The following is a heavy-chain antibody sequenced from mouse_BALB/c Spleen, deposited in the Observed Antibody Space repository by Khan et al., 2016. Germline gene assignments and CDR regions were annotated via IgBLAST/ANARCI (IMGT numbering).Heavy chain of an antibody. CDR3: ASGYDLAWFAY. CDR1: GYAFTSYN. J-gene: IGHJ3*01. CDR2: IDPYNGGT. V-gene: IGHV1S135*01. D-gene: IGHD2-2*01. Sequence: VQLKESGPELVKPGASVKVFCKASGYAFTSYNMYWVKQSHGKSLEWIGYIDPYNGGTSYNQKFTGKATLTVDKSSSTAYMHLNSLTSEDSAVYYCASGYDLAWFAYWGQGTLVTVSA.